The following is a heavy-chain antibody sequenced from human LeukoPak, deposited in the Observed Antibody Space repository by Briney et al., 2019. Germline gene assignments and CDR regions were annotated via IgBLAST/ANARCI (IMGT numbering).Heavy chain of an antibody. CDR2: ISTDSGDA. CDR3: AGLGSGVKGRIDP. V-gene: IGHV1-2*02. CDR1: GYHFTGYH. Sequence: GASVKVSCRASGYHFTGYHVNWVRQAPGHPLEWMGGISTDSGDADIAQKFQGRVTMTRVTSISTAYMELSRLTSDDSAVYYCAGLGSGVKGRIDPWGRGTSVTVSS. D-gene: IGHD2-8*01. J-gene: IGHJ5*02.